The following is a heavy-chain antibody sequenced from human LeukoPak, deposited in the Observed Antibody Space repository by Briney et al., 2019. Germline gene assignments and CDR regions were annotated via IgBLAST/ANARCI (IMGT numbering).Heavy chain of an antibody. CDR2: ISGSGGST. J-gene: IGHJ4*02. V-gene: IGHV3-23*01. CDR1: GFTFSSYA. CDR3: AHRGWDIVAKICLDY. D-gene: IGHD5-12*01. Sequence: GGSLRLSCAASGFTFSSYAMSWVRQAPGKGLEWVSAISGSGGSTYYADSVKGRFTISRDNSKNTLYLQMNSLIAEDTAVYYCAHRGWDIVAKICLDYWGQRTLVTVSS.